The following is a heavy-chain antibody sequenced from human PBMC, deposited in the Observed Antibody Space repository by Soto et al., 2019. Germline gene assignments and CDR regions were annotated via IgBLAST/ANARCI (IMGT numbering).Heavy chain of an antibody. V-gene: IGHV1-3*01. CDR3: ARDELAAAGTVPH. CDR1: GYTFTSYA. D-gene: IGHD6-13*01. CDR2: INAGNGNT. Sequence: ASVKVSCKASGYTFTSYAMHWVRQAPGQRLEWMGWINAGNGNTKYSQKFQGRVTITRDTSARKAYMELSSLRSEDTAVYYCARDELAAAGTVPHWGQGTLVTVSS. J-gene: IGHJ1*01.